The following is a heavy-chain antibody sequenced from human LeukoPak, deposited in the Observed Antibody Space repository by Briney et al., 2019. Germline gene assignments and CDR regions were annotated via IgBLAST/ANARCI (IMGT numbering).Heavy chain of an antibody. Sequence: GGSLRLSCAASGFTFSSYAMHWVRQAPGKGLEYVSAISSNGGSTYYANSVKGRFTISRDNSKNTLYLQMGSLRAEDMAVYYCARVRPRYYDSSGYYYGAGYYFDYWGQGTLVTVSS. CDR1: GFTFSSYA. CDR2: ISSNGGST. CDR3: ARVRPRYYDSSGYYYGAGYYFDY. D-gene: IGHD3-22*01. V-gene: IGHV3-64*01. J-gene: IGHJ4*02.